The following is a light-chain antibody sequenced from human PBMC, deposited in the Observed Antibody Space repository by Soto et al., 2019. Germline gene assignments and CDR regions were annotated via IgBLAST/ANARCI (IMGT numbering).Light chain of an antibody. Sequence: DIQLTQSPSFLSASVGDRVTITCRASQGISSHLAWYQQKPAKAPKLLIYGASTLQGGVPSRFSGSGSGTEFTLKISSLQTEDSETDDCQQHKSYPYTFGEGTKVDIK. J-gene: IGKJ2*01. CDR2: GAS. CDR3: QQHKSYPYT. V-gene: IGKV1-9*01. CDR1: QGISSH.